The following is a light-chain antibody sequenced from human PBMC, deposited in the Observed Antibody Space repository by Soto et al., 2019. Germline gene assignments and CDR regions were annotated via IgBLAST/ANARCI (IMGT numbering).Light chain of an antibody. CDR2: LNSDGSH. V-gene: IGLV4-69*01. Sequence: QSVLTQSPSASASLGASVKRTCTLRSGHSSYAIAWHQQQPEKGPRYLMKLNSDGSHSKGDGIPDRFSGSSSGAERYLTISSLQSEDEADYYCQTWGTGIHVLFGGGTKLTVL. CDR1: SGHSSYA. CDR3: QTWGTGIHVL. J-gene: IGLJ2*01.